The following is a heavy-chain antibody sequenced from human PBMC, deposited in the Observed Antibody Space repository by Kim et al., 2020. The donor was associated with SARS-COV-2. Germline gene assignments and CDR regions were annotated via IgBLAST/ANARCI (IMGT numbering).Heavy chain of an antibody. CDR3: ARDGILSYTSSWDY. J-gene: IGHJ4*02. CDR1: GFTFRSYW. D-gene: IGHD6-13*01. CDR2: IKEDGSVR. Sequence: GGSLRLSCAASGFTFRSYWMSWIRQAPGKGLEWVANIKEDGSVRQYVDSVKGRFTISRDNAKNSLYLQMNSLRADDTAVYYCARDGILSYTSSWDYWGQGSLGTVSS. V-gene: IGHV3-7*03.